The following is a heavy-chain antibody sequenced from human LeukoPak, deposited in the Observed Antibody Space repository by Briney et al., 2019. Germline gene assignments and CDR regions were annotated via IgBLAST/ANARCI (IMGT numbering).Heavy chain of an antibody. Sequence: GGSLRLSCAASGFTFDDYGMSWVRQAPGKGLEWASGINWNGGSTGYADSVKGRFTISRDNAKNSLYLQMNSLRAEDTALYYCARAAVAESRYYYYMDVWGKGTTVTVSS. V-gene: IGHV3-20*04. D-gene: IGHD6-19*01. CDR1: GFTFDDYG. CDR3: ARAAVAESRYYYYMDV. CDR2: INWNGGST. J-gene: IGHJ6*03.